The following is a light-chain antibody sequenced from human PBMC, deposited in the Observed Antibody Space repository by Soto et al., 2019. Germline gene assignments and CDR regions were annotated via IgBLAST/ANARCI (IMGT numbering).Light chain of an antibody. CDR1: QDISDY. J-gene: IGKJ3*01. Sequence: DIQRTQSPSSLSASVGDRVTITCQASQDISDYLNWYHQKPGKPPKFLSYAASYLETGVPSRFSGSGSGTDFTFNIISLQHPDMRTYESQQYHILPFTFGPGTTVDI. V-gene: IGKV1-33*01. CDR2: AAS. CDR3: QQYHILPFT.